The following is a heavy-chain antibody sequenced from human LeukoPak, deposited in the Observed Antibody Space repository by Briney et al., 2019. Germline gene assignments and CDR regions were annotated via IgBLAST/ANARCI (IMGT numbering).Heavy chain of an antibody. D-gene: IGHD2-2*01. J-gene: IGHJ6*02. CDR3: ATDLEVVVMCARGRCRDV. Sequence: ASVKVSCKVSGYTLTELSMHWVRPAPGKGLEWMGGFDPEDGETIYAQKFQGRVTMTEDTSTDTAYMEPSSLRSEDTAVYYCATDLEVVVMCARGRCRDVWGQGTTVTVSS. V-gene: IGHV1-24*01. CDR2: FDPEDGET. CDR1: GYTLTELS.